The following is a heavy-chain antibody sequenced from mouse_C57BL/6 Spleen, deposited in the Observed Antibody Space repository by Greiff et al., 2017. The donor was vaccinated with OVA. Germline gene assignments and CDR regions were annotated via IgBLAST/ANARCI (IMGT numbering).Heavy chain of an antibody. CDR3: VRHLLWYFDV. CDR1: GFSFNTYA. V-gene: IGHV10-1*01. J-gene: IGHJ1*03. D-gene: IGHD1-1*01. CDR2: IRSKSNNYAT. Sequence: EVHLVESGGGLVQPKGSLKLSCAASGFSFNTYAMNWVRQAPGKGLEWVARIRSKSNNYATYYADSVKDRFTISRDDSESMLYLQMNNLKTEDTAMYYCVRHLLWYFDVWGTGTTVTVSS.